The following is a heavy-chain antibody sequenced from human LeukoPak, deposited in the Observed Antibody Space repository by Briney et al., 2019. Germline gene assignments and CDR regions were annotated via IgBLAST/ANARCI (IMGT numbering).Heavy chain of an antibody. J-gene: IGHJ4*02. CDR3: AKIWFGELSTDY. CDR2: IRYDGSNK. Sequence: GGSLRLSCAASGFTFSSYGMHWVRQAPGKGLEWVAFIRYDGSNKYYADSVKGRFTISRDNSKNTLYLQMNSLRAEDTAVYYRAKIWFGELSTDYWGQGTLVTVSS. D-gene: IGHD3-10*01. CDR1: GFTFSSYG. V-gene: IGHV3-30*02.